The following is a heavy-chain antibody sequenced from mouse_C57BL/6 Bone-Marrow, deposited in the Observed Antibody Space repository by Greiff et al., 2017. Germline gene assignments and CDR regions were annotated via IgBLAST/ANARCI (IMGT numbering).Heavy chain of an antibody. CDR1: GYTFTSYW. CDR3: AIGTYYSNYDWFAY. D-gene: IGHD2-5*01. CDR2: IHPSDSDT. J-gene: IGHJ3*01. Sequence: QVQLQQPGAELVKPGASVKVSCKASGYTFTSYWMHWVKQRPGQGLEWIGRIHPSDSDTIYNQKFKGKATLTVDKSSSPAYMQLSSLTSEDSAVYYCAIGTYYSNYDWFAYWGQGTLVTVSA. V-gene: IGHV1-74*01.